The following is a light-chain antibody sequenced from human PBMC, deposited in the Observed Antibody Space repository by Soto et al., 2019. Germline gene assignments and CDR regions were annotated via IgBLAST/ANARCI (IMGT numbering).Light chain of an antibody. J-gene: IGLJ2*01. CDR2: EVS. CDR1: SSDVGGYTY. Sequence: QSALTQPPSASGSPGQSVTISCTGSSSDVGGYTYVSWYQQHPGKAPKLMIYEVSKRPSGVPDRFSGSKSGNTASLTVSRLQAEDEADYYCTSYAGSNNVLFGGGTKLTVL. CDR3: TSYAGSNNVL. V-gene: IGLV2-8*01.